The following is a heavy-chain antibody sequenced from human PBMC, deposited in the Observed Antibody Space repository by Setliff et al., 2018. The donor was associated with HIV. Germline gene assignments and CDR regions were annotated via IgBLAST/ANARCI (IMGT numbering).Heavy chain of an antibody. D-gene: IGHD2-21*02. J-gene: IGHJ6*03. CDR1: GGSISYYY. V-gene: IGHV4-59*12. Sequence: SETLSLTCTVSGGSISYYYWNWIRQPPGKGLEWIGYIYYTGSTNYNPSLRSRVTMSVDTSKNQFSLKVTSVTAADTAVYYCTRDLWGDDYYYNNMDVWGKGTTVTVSS. CDR3: TRDLWGDDYYYNNMDV. CDR2: IYYTGST.